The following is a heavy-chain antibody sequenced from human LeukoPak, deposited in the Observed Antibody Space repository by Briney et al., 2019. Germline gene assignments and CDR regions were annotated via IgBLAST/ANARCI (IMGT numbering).Heavy chain of an antibody. CDR2: INPGDSDT. D-gene: IGHD3-10*01. CDR1: KFIFSNYW. J-gene: IGHJ5*02. Sequence: GGSLRLSCAASKFIFSNYWMSWVRQAPGKGLEWMAIINPGDSDTRYSPSFQGQVTISADKSISTVYLQWGSLKASDTAMYYCARQPGAGWFDPWGQGTLVTVSS. V-gene: IGHV5-51*01. CDR3: ARQPGAGWFDP.